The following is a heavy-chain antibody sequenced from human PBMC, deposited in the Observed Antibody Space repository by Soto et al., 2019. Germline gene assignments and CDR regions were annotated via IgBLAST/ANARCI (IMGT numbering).Heavy chain of an antibody. CDR3: AREQLGGNGFDP. V-gene: IGHV4-30-2*01. J-gene: IGHJ5*02. CDR2: IYHSGYT. Sequence: SETLSLTCAVSGGSISSGGYPWNWIRQPPGKGLEWIGYIYHSGYTYYTPSLKSRVTISVDKSKNQFSLNLSSVTAADTAVYYCAREQLGGNGFDPWGPGTLVTVSS. CDR1: GGSISSGGYP. D-gene: IGHD3-10*01.